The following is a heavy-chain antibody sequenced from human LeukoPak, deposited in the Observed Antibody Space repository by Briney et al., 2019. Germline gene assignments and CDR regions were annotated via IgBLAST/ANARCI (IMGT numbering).Heavy chain of an antibody. J-gene: IGHJ3*02. CDR1: GGSISSYY. D-gene: IGHD2-2*01. V-gene: IGHV4-4*07. CDR2: IYTSGST. CDR3: ARGLVVVVPAADAFDI. Sequence: PSETLSLTCTVSGGSISSYYWSWIRQPAGKGLEWIGRIYTSGSTNYNPSLKSRVTISVDTSKNQFSLKLSSVTAADTAVYYCARGLVVVVPAADAFDIWGQGTMVTVSS.